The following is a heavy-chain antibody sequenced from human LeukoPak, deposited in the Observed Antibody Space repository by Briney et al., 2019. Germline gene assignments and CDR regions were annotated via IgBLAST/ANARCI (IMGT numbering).Heavy chain of an antibody. CDR1: GYTFTSYE. CDR2: MNPNSGNT. D-gene: IGHD2-2*01. J-gene: IGHJ4*02. Sequence: ASVTVSCKASGYTFTSYEINWVRQATGPRLEWLGWMNPNSGNTGYVQKFQGRVTMTRNTSISTAYMELSSLRSEDTAVYYCARGRSRNCSSTSCYHLGYWGQGTLVTVSS. CDR3: ARGRSRNCSSTSCYHLGY. V-gene: IGHV1-8*01.